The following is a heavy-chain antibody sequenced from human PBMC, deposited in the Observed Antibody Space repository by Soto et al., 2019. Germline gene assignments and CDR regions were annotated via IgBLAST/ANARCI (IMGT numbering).Heavy chain of an antibody. Sequence: EVPLLESGGGLVQPGGSLRLSCAASGFTFSSYAMSWVRQAPGKGLEWVSAISGSGGSTYYADSVKGRFTISRDNSKNTLYLQMNSLRAEDTAVYYCAKADYDILTGTYYVDYWGQGTLVTVSS. CDR2: ISGSGGST. D-gene: IGHD3-9*01. CDR1: GFTFSSYA. V-gene: IGHV3-23*01. J-gene: IGHJ4*02. CDR3: AKADYDILTGTYYVDY.